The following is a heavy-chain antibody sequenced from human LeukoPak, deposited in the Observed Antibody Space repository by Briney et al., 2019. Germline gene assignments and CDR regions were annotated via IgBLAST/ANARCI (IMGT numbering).Heavy chain of an antibody. CDR3: ARYPTKCYYDVGPFDY. CDR2: ISFDGSSK. D-gene: IGHD3-22*01. V-gene: IGHV3-30-3*01. Sequence: GGSLRLSSAASGFTFSTYVMHWVRQAPGKGLEWVALISFDGSSKDYADSVKGRFTISRDNSKNTLYLQMNSLRAEDTAVYYCARYPTKCYYDVGPFDYWGQGTLVTVSS. CDR1: GFTFSTYV. J-gene: IGHJ4*02.